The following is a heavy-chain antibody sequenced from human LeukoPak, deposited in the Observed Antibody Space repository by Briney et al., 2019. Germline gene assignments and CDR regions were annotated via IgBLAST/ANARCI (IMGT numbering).Heavy chain of an antibody. CDR2: ISGSGGST. D-gene: IGHD4-17*01. CDR3: AKAPRMTTVTGGDY. CDR1: GFTFSSYA. Sequence: PGGSLRLSCAASGFTFSSYAMSWDRQAPGKGLEWVSAISGSGGSTYYADSVKGRFTISRDNSKNTLYLQMNSLRAEDTAVYYCAKAPRMTTVTGGDYWGQGTLVTVSS. J-gene: IGHJ4*02. V-gene: IGHV3-23*01.